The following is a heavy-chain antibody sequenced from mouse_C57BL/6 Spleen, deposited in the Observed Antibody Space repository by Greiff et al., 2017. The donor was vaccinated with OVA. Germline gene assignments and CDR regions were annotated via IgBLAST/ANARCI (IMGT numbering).Heavy chain of an antibody. CDR2: IHPNSGST. D-gene: IGHD1-1*01. Sequence: QVQLKQPGAELVKPGASVKLSCKASGYTFTSYWMHWVKQRPGQGLEWIGMIHPNSGSTNYNEKFKSKATLTVDKSSSTAYMQLSSLTSEDSAVYYCARDEYYGSSFFDYWGQGTTLTVSS. V-gene: IGHV1-64*01. J-gene: IGHJ2*01. CDR1: GYTFTSYW. CDR3: ARDEYYGSSFFDY.